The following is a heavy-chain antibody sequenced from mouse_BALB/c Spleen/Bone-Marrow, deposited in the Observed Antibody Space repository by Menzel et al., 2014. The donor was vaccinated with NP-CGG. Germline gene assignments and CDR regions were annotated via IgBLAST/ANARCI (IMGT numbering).Heavy chain of an antibody. D-gene: IGHD2-1*01. CDR3: NVWDGNYFFDY. CDR2: IDPENGDT. V-gene: IGHV14-4*02. J-gene: IGHJ2*01. Sequence: VHVKQSGAELVRSGASVKLSCTASDFNIKDYYMHWVKQRPEQGLEWIGWIDPENGDTEYAPKFQGKATMTADTSSNTAYLQLSSLTSEDTAVYYCNVWDGNYFFDYWGQGTTLTVSS. CDR1: DFNIKDYY.